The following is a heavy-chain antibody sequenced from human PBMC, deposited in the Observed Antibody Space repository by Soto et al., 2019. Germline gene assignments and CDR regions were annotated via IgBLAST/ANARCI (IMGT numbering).Heavy chain of an antibody. J-gene: IGHJ6*02. CDR3: ARCSRNSCYSYGVDV. D-gene: IGHD2-15*01. CDR1: GFTFSNAW. Sequence: PGGSLRLSCVASGFTFSNAWMSWVRQAPGKGLEWVSYISDSGATKHYADSVKGRFTISRDNGKDSLYLQMNSLRDEDTAVYFCARCSRNSCYSYGVDVWGQGATVTVSS. V-gene: IGHV3-48*02. CDR2: ISDSGATK.